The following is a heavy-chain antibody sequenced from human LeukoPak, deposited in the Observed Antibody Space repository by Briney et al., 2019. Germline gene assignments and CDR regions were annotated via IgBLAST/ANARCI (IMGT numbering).Heavy chain of an antibody. CDR2: IIPIFGTA. Sequence: SVKVSCKASGGTFSSYAISWVRQAPGQGLEWMGGIIPIFGTANYAQKFQGRVTITTDESTSTACMELSSLRSEDTAVYYCARGVEEGYDGSRYYFDYWGQGTLVTVSS. V-gene: IGHV1-69*05. CDR3: ARGVEEGYDGSRYYFDY. J-gene: IGHJ4*02. D-gene: IGHD5-12*01. CDR1: GGTFSSYA.